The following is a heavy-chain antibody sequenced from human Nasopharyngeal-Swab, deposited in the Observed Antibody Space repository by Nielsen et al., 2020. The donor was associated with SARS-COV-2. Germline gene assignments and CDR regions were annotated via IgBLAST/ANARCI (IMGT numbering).Heavy chain of an antibody. J-gene: IGHJ6*02. CDR2: INHSGST. Sequence: ESLEISCAVYGGSFSGYYWSWIRQPPGKGVEGIGEINHSGSTNYNPTLKSRVTISVDTSKNQFSLKLSSVTAADTAVYYCARTDIVVVPAATTPRKDGMDVWGQGTTVTVSS. CDR1: GGSFSGYY. CDR3: ARTDIVVVPAATTPRKDGMDV. D-gene: IGHD2-2*01. V-gene: IGHV4-34*01.